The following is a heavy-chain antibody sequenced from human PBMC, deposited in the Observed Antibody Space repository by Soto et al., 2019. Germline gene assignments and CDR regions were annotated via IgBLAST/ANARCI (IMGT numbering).Heavy chain of an antibody. CDR2: IISIFGTA. J-gene: IGHJ6*02. V-gene: IGHV1-69*13. D-gene: IGHD4-17*01. Sequence: SVKVSCKASGGTFSSYAISWVRQAPGQGLEWMGGIISIFGTANYAQKFQGRVTITADESTSTAYMELSSLRSEDTAVYYCATGTLTTVVTQGYYYYGMDVWGQGTTVTVSS. CDR3: ATGTLTTVVTQGYYYYGMDV. CDR1: GGTFSSYA.